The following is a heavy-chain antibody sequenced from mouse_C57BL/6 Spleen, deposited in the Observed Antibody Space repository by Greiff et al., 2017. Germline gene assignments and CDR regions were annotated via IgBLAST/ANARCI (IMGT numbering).Heavy chain of an antibody. CDR1: GYTFTDYY. CDR3: ARSLIYYDYDVGGYAMDY. V-gene: IGHV1-76*01. Sequence: VQLQQSGAELVRPGASVKLSCKASGYTFTDYYINWVKQRPGQGLEWIARIYPGSGNTYYNEKFKGKATLTAEKSSSTAYMQLSSLTSEDSAVYFCARSLIYYDYDVGGYAMDYWGQGTSVTVSS. D-gene: IGHD2-4*01. CDR2: IYPGSGNT. J-gene: IGHJ4*01.